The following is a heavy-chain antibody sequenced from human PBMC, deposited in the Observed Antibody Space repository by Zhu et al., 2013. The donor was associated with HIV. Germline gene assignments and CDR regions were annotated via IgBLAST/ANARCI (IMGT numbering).Heavy chain of an antibody. D-gene: IGHD3-10*01. CDR1: GYSFANHD. J-gene: IGHJ5*02. CDR3: ARRLYGGTSSGGWFDP. CDR2: INVNSGGT. Sequence: QIQMVQSGAEVKKPGASMRVSCKASGYSFANHDVTWVRLIPGQGLEWMAWINVNSGGTKYAERFQGRITLTADTSRHTAYMELRGLTSDDAGVYFCARRLYGGTSSGGWFDPWGQGTLITVSS. V-gene: IGHV1-18*01.